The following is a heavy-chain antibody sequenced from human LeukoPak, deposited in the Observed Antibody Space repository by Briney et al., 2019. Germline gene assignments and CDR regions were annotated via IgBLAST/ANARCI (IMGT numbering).Heavy chain of an antibody. V-gene: IGHV4-31*03. CDR3: ARYCSGGSCFDAFDI. J-gene: IGHJ3*02. CDR1: GGSISSGDYY. D-gene: IGHD2-15*01. Sequence: SETLSLTCTVSGGSISSGDYYWGWIRQHPGKGLEWIGYIYYIGNTYYSPSLKSRVTISVDTSKNQFSLKLSSVTAADTAVYYCARYCSGGSCFDAFDIWGQGTMVTVSS. CDR2: IYYIGNT.